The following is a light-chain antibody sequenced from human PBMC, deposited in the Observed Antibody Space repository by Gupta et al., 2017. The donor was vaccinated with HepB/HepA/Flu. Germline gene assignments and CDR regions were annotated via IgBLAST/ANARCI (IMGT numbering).Light chain of an antibody. J-gene: IGLJ2*01. CDR1: RSNIGDYDY. Sequence: QSALTQPASVSGSPGQSITLSCTGTRSNIGDYDYVSWYQQYPHRAPKLIIYNVSHRPSGVSDRFSGSKSGNTASLTISGLRPEDEAIYHCSSHITTSTLFGGGTELTVL. CDR2: NVS. V-gene: IGLV2-14*03. CDR3: SSHITTSTL.